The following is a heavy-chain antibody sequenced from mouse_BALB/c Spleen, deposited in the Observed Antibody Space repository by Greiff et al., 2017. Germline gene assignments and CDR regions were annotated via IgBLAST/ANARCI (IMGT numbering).Heavy chain of an antibody. CDR2: IYPGSGST. J-gene: IGHJ3*01. Sequence: LQQPGSELVRPGASVKLSCKASGYTFTSYWMHWVKQRPGQGLEWIGNIYPGSGSTNYDEKFKSKATLTVDTSSSTAYMQLSSLTSEDSAVYYCTRSGYGYLSWFAYWGQGTLVTVSA. CDR3: TRSGYGYLSWFAY. V-gene: IGHV1S22*01. D-gene: IGHD2-2*01. CDR1: GYTFTSYW.